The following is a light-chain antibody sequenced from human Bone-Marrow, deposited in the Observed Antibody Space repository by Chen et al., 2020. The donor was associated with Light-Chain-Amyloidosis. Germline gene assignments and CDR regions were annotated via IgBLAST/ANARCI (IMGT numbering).Light chain of an antibody. J-gene: IGKJ4*01. CDR2: GSS. V-gene: IGKV3-20*01. CDR3: QQYGTSPRT. Sequence: EIVLTQSPGTLSLSPGEGANLSCRASQTISSNYLTWYQQKFGQAPRLLIYGSSSRATGIPDRFTGSGSGTDFTLTINRLEPEDVAMYYCQQYGTSPRTFGGGTKVEIK. CDR1: QTISSNY.